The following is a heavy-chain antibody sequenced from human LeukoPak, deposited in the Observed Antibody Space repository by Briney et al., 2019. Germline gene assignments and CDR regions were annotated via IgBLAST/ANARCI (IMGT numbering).Heavy chain of an antibody. CDR2: IYYVGSP. D-gene: IGHD3-3*01. V-gene: IGHV4-39*01. CDR1: GDSISSGDSY. CDR3: ARISITKRAMDV. Sequence: SETLSLTCSVSGDSISSGDSYWGWIRQHPWKGPEWIGSIYYVGSPYNNPSLNSRRVTMSVDTSKNQFSLKLPSVTAADTAVYYCARISITKRAMDVWGQGTTVTVSS. J-gene: IGHJ6*02.